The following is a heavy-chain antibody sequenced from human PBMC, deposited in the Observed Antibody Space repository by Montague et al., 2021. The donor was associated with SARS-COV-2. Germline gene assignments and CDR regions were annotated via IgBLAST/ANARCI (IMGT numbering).Heavy chain of an antibody. CDR2: ISYDGSNQ. CDR1: GFTFSSYA. Sequence: SLRLSCTASGFTFSSYAMHWVRQAPGKGLEWVAVISYDGSNQYYADSXXVLFTISRDNSKNTLYLQMNSLRAEDTAVYYCARDNYDYVWGSYRYIYWGQGTLVTVSS. CDR3: ARDNYDYVWGSYRYIY. D-gene: IGHD3-16*02. J-gene: IGHJ4*02. V-gene: IGHV3-30*04.